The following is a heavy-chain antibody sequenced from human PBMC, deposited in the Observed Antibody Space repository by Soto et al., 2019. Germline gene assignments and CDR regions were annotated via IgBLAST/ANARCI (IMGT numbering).Heavy chain of an antibody. V-gene: IGHV4-59*01. Sequence: QVQLQESGPGLVKPSETLSLTCIVSGGSISSYYWSWIRQPPGKGLEWIGYIYYSGSTNYNPSLKSRVTISVDTSKNQFSLKLTSVTAADTAVYYCARYIDYWGQGTLVTVSS. J-gene: IGHJ4*02. CDR1: GGSISSYY. CDR2: IYYSGST. CDR3: ARYIDY.